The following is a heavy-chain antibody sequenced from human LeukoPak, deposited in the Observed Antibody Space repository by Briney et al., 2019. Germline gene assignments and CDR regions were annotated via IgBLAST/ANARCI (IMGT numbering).Heavy chain of an antibody. CDR2: IYHSGST. J-gene: IGHJ6*03. D-gene: IGHD3-10*01. CDR3: AREDSGSYYNYYYFYMDV. Sequence: PSETLSLTCTVSGGSISSYYWSWIRQPPGKGLEWIGSIYHSGSTYYNPSLKSRVTISVDTSKNQFSLKLSSVTAADTAVYYCAREDSGSYYNYYYFYMDVWGKGTTVTISS. CDR1: GGSISSYY. V-gene: IGHV4-59*12.